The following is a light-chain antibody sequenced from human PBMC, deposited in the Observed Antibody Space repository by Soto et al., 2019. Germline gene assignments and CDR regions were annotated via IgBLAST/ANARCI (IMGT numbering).Light chain of an antibody. V-gene: IGLV2-14*01. CDR3: ASYTDYNPLVI. Sequence: QSALTQPASVSGSPGQSIAISCTGSSSDIGAYNYVSWYQHHPGKAPKLRIYDVTSRPSGVPSRFSVGKSGNAASLIISGLQPEDEADYFCASYTDYNPLVIFGGGTKLTVL. CDR2: DVT. J-gene: IGLJ2*01. CDR1: SSDIGAYNY.